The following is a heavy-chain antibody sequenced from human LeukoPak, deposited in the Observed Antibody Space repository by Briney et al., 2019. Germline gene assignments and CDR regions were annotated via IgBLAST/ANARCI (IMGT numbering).Heavy chain of an antibody. D-gene: IGHD1-26*01. V-gene: IGHV3-30*18. CDR2: ISYDGSNK. Sequence: GGSLRLSCAASGFTLSSYGMHWVRQAPGKGLEWVAVISYDGSNKYYADSVKGRFTISRDNSKNTLYLQMNSLRAEDTAVYYCAKDHGGSSDYWGQGTLVTVSS. CDR3: AKDHGGSSDY. CDR1: GFTLSSYG. J-gene: IGHJ4*02.